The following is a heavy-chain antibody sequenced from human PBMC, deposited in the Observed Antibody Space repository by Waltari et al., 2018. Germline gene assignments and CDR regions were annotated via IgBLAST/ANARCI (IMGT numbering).Heavy chain of an antibody. D-gene: IGHD3-22*01. CDR1: GFAFGPYS. Sequence: EVELEESGGGLVRPGGSMGLACAGSGFAFGPYSVTCVRQAPGKGLEWVSYISNTAATIFYADSVKGRFTISRDNAENSVYLQMHSLRAEDTAVYYCARSSGYDVFEIWGQGTMVTVSS. CDR3: ARSSGYDVFEI. V-gene: IGHV3-48*04. J-gene: IGHJ3*02. CDR2: ISNTAATI.